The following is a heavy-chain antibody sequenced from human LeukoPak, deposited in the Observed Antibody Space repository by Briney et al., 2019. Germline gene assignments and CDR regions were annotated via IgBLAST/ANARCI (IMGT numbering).Heavy chain of an antibody. CDR1: GGSISSHY. D-gene: IGHD6-13*01. Sequence: SETLALTCTVSGGSISSHYWSWIRQPPGKGLEWIGYIYYSGSTNYNPSLKSRVTISVDTSKNQFSLKLSSVTAADTAVYYCARSAYSSSWSSWGQGTLVTVSS. CDR3: ARSAYSSSWSS. V-gene: IGHV4-59*11. CDR2: IYYSGST. J-gene: IGHJ5*02.